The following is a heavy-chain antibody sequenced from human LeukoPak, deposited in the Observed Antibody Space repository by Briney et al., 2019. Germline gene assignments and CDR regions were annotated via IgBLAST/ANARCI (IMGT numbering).Heavy chain of an antibody. CDR3: ARLRRGYIWGVVVPAALFDY. V-gene: IGHV4-34*01. J-gene: IGHJ4*02. CDR2: INHSGST. CDR1: GGSFSGYY. Sequence: SETLSLTCAVYGGSFSGYYWSWIRQPPGKGLEWIGEINHSGSTNYNPSLKSRVTISVDTSKNQFSLKLSSVTAADTAVYYCARLRRGYIWGVVVPAALFDYWGQGTLVTVSS. D-gene: IGHD2-2*01.